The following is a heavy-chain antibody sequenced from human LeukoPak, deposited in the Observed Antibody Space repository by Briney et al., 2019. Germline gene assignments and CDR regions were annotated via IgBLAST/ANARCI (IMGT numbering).Heavy chain of an antibody. J-gene: IGHJ3*02. V-gene: IGHV3-30-3*01. Sequence: GGXXRLSCAASGFTFSSYAMHWVRQAPGKXLEWVAVISYDGSNKYYADSVKGRFTISRDNSKNTLYLQMNSLRAEDTAVYYCARDRNAFDIWGQGTMVTVSS. CDR1: GFTFSSYA. CDR2: ISYDGSNK. CDR3: ARDRNAFDI.